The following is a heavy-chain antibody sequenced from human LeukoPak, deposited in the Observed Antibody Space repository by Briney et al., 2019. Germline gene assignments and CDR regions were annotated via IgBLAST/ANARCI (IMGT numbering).Heavy chain of an antibody. CDR3: ARDLSNVCYDSSGYYYFDF. CDR1: GFTFSSYS. CDR2: ISSSSSYI. D-gene: IGHD3-22*01. J-gene: IGHJ4*02. V-gene: IGHV3-21*01. Sequence: GGSLRLSCAASGFTFSSYSMNWVRQAPGKGLEWVSSISSSSSYIYYAGSVKGRFTISRDNAKKSLYLQMNSLRAEDTAVYYCARDLSNVCYDSSGYYYFDFGGRGTLVTVS.